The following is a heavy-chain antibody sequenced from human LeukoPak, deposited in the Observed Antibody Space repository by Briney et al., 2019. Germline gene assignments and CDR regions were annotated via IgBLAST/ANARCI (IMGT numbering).Heavy chain of an antibody. D-gene: IGHD3-10*01. CDR2: INPNSGGT. CDR1: RYTFISYA. Sequence: ASVKPSCKASRYTFISYAIYWVRQAPGQRLEWMGRINPNSGGTNYAQKFQGRVTMTRDTSISTAYMELSRLRSDDTAVYYCARDRFGASFDYWGQGTLVTVSS. J-gene: IGHJ4*02. V-gene: IGHV1-2*06. CDR3: ARDRFGASFDY.